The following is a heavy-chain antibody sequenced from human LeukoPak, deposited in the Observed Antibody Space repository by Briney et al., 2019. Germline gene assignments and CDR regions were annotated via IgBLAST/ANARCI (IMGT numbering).Heavy chain of an antibody. Sequence: SETLSLTCTVSGGSISSYYWSWIRQPPGKGLEWIGYIYDSGSTNYNPSLKSRVTISVDTSKNQFSLKLSSVTAADTAVYYCARVSRCSGGSCSLSYYMDVWGKGTTVTVSS. CDR2: IYDSGST. CDR3: ARVSRCSGGSCSLSYYMDV. CDR1: GGSISSYY. D-gene: IGHD2-15*01. V-gene: IGHV4-59*12. J-gene: IGHJ6*03.